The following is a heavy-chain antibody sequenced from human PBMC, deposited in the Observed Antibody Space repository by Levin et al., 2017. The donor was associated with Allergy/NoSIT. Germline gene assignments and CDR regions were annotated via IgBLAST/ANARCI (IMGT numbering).Heavy chain of an antibody. CDR3: VRDRASGSYNAVES. D-gene: IGHD5-24*01. CDR1: HFTFDLYA. Sequence: SLKISCVGSHFTFDLYAMHWVRQTPGKGLQWVAGITWNSGRIDYADSVRGRFTVSRDNAKNSLYLQMNSLRRDDTALYFCVRDRASGSYNAVESWGQGTTVSVSS. J-gene: IGHJ6*02. V-gene: IGHV3-9*01. CDR2: ITWNSGRI.